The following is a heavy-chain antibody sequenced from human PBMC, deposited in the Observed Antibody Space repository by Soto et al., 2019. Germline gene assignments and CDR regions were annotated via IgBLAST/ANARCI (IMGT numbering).Heavy chain of an antibody. CDR3: ARDYSSSWYYYYYYMDV. Sequence: QVQLVQSGAEVKKPGASVKVPCKASGYTFTIYGISWVRQAPGQGLEWMGWISAYNGNTNYAQKLQGRVTMTTDTPTSTAYMELRSLRSDDTAVYYCARDYSSSWYYYYYYMDVWGKGTTVTVSS. D-gene: IGHD6-13*01. V-gene: IGHV1-18*01. J-gene: IGHJ6*03. CDR1: GYTFTIYG. CDR2: ISAYNGNT.